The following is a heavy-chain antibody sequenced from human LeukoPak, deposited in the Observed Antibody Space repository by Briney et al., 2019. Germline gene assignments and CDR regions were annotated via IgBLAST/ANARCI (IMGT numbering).Heavy chain of an antibody. Sequence: GGSLRLSCEASGFTFSTDAMSWVRQAPGKGLEWVSAISGSGGSTYYADSVKGRFTISRDNSKNTLYLQMNSLRAEDTAVYYCAKAYSSSWDDGFCDYWGQGTLVTVSS. CDR3: AKAYSSSWDDGFCDY. CDR1: GFTFSTDA. J-gene: IGHJ4*02. D-gene: IGHD6-13*01. V-gene: IGHV3-23*01. CDR2: ISGSGGST.